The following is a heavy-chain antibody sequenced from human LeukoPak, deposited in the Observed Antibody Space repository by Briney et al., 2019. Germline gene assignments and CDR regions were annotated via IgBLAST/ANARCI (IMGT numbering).Heavy chain of an antibody. J-gene: IGHJ3*02. CDR3: VRNFDSYNAFDI. CDR2: IHYSGNT. Sequence: SSETLSLTCTVSGGSISSNIYYWGWIRQSPGKGLEWIASIHYSGNTYYNPSLESRVTISVDTSKHQFSLKLSSVTAADTAVYYCVRNFDSYNAFDIWGQGTMVTVSS. D-gene: IGHD3-22*01. CDR1: GGSISSNIYY. V-gene: IGHV4-39*07.